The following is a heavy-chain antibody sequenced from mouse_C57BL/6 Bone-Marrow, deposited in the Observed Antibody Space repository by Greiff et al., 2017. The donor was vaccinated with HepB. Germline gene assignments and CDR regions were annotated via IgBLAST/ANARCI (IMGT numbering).Heavy chain of an antibody. CDR1: GYIFTSYW. V-gene: IGHV1-50*01. Sequence: VQLQQPGAELVKPGASVKLSCKASGYIFTSYWMQWVKQRPGQGLEWIGEIDPSDSYTNYNQKFKGKATLTVDTSSSTAYMQLSSLTSEDSAVYYCARWYYGSSYHWYFDVWGTGTTVTVSS. D-gene: IGHD1-1*01. J-gene: IGHJ1*03. CDR3: ARWYYGSSYHWYFDV. CDR2: IDPSDSYT.